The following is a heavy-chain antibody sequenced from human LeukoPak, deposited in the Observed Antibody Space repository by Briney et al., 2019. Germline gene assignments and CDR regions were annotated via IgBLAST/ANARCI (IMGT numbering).Heavy chain of an antibody. CDR2: IYSSGRT. CDR1: GGSISSYF. J-gene: IGHJ4*02. CDR3: ARDRYGDYGHDY. V-gene: IGHV4-4*07. D-gene: IGHD4-17*01. Sequence: SETLSLTCTVSGGSISSYFWTWIRQPAGKGLEWIGRIYSSGRTNYNPSLKSRVTMSVDTSENQLSLKVTSVTAADTAVYYCARDRYGDYGHDYWGQGILVTVSS.